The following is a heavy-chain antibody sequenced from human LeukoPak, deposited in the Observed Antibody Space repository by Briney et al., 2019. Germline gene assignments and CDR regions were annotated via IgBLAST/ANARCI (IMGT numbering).Heavy chain of an antibody. V-gene: IGHV4-61*02. D-gene: IGHD6-19*01. CDR3: ARIAVAARGYFDY. Sequence: SETLSLTCTVSGGSISSGSYYWSWIRQPAGKGLEWIGRIYTSGSTNYNPSLKSRVTISVDTSKNQFSLKLSSVTAADTAVYYCARIAVAARGYFDYWGQGTLVTVSS. CDR2: IYTSGST. CDR1: GGSISSGSYY. J-gene: IGHJ4*02.